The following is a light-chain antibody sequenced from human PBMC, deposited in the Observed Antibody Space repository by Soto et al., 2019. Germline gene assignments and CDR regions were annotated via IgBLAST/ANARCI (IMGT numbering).Light chain of an antibody. Sequence: QTVVTQEPSFSVSPGGTVTLTCGLSSGSVSTTYYPSWYQQTPGQAPRTLIYSTNTRSSGVPDRFSGSILGNKAALTITGAQADDESDYYCLLYMGRGILVFGGGTKLTVL. CDR3: LLYMGRGILV. CDR1: SGSVSTTYY. J-gene: IGLJ3*02. CDR2: STN. V-gene: IGLV8-61*01.